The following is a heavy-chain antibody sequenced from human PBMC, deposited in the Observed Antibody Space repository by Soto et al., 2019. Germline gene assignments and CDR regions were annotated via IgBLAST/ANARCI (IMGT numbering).Heavy chain of an antibody. V-gene: IGHV3-74*01. D-gene: IGHD6-6*01. CDR1: GFTFSSYW. J-gene: IGHJ6*03. CDR3: ARAQVAARPDNYYYMDV. CDR2: INSDGSST. Sequence: GGSLRLSCAASGFTFSSYWMHWVRQAPGKGLVWVSRINSDGSSTSYADSVKGRFTISRDNAKNTLYLQMNSLRAEDTAVYYCARAQVAARPDNYYYMDVWGKGTTVTVSS.